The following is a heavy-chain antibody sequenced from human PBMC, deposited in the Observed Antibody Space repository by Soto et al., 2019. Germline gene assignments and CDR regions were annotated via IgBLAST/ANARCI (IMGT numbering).Heavy chain of an antibody. D-gene: IGHD7-27*01. J-gene: IGHJ4*02. V-gene: IGHV3-30-3*01. CDR1: GFSFSISP. CDR3: ARDPKTSGGQHWAFNYFDS. CDR2: ISYDGTNK. Sequence: GGSLRLSCAASGFSFSISPMHWVRKAPGKGPEWVALISYDGTNKFYAGSVKGRFTISRDNSKSTLYLQVDSLRPEDAAVYYCARDPKTSGGQHWAFNYFDSWGQGTLVTVSS.